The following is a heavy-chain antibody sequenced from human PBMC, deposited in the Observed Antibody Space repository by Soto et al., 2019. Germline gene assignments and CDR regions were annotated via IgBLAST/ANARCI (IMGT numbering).Heavy chain of an antibody. CDR3: ARGLHKYDRTYLDY. D-gene: IGHD2-8*01. CDR1: GFTFSDHY. V-gene: IGHV3-72*01. J-gene: IGHJ4*02. CDR2: GRNRANSYTT. Sequence: PGGSLRLSCTASGFTFSDHYIDWVRQAPGKGLEWVGRGRNRANSYTTEYIASVKDRFTISRDDSKNSLYLQMNSLKAEDTAVYYCARGLHKYDRTYLDYRGQGTLVTVSS.